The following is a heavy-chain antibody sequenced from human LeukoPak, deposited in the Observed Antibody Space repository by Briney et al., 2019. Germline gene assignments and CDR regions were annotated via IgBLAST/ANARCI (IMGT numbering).Heavy chain of an antibody. D-gene: IGHD3-10*01. CDR2: ISYDGSNK. V-gene: IGHV3-30*04. CDR1: GFTFSSYA. Sequence: PGGSLRLSCAASGFTFSSYAMHWVRQAPGKGLERVAVISYDGSNKYYADSVKGRFTISRDNSKNTLYLQMNSLRAEDTAVYYCARDGKFGEGFDYWGQGTLVTVSS. CDR3: ARDGKFGEGFDY. J-gene: IGHJ4*02.